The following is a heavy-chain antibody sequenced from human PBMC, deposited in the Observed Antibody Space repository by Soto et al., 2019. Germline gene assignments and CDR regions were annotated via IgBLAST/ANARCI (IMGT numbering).Heavy chain of an antibody. CDR1: GGPINSGGYY. CDR2: IHYSGRT. J-gene: IGHJ6*03. V-gene: IGHV4-31*03. CDR3: ARFSPPGYYYMDV. Sequence: QVQLQESGPGLVKPSQTLCLTCTVSGGPINSGGYYWTWIRQPPGKGLEWIGYIHYSGRTFYTPSLESRVIISVDTSKNQFPLNLRAVTAADTAVYYCARFSPPGYYYMDVWGKGTSVTVAS.